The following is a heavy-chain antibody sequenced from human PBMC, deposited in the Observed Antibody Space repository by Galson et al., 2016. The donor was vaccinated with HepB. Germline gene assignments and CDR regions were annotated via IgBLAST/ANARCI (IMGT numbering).Heavy chain of an antibody. CDR3: VRDRAARDTVYYYGMDV. J-gene: IGHJ6*02. V-gene: IGHV3-23*01. D-gene: IGHD6-25*01. Sequence: SLRLSCAASGFTFSSYAMSWVRQAPGKGLEWVSAISGSGGSTYYADSVKGRFTISRDNSKNTLYLQMNSLRAEDTAVYYCVRDRAARDTVYYYGMDVWGQGATVTVSS. CDR2: ISGSGGST. CDR1: GFTFSSYA.